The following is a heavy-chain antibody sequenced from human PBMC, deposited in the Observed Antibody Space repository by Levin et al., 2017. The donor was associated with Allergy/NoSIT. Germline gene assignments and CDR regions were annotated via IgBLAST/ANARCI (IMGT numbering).Heavy chain of an antibody. V-gene: IGHV3-9*01. CDR3: AREGDPYYDFDY. CDR2: ISWNNGGI. Sequence: SLKISCEVSGFTFNDYGMHWVRQVPGKGLEWVSYISWNNGGIVYADSVKGRFTISRDNAKNSLYLQMNSLKPEDTAFYYCAREGDPYYDFDYWGQGTLVSVSS. D-gene: IGHD3-22*01. J-gene: IGHJ4*02. CDR1: GFTFNDYG.